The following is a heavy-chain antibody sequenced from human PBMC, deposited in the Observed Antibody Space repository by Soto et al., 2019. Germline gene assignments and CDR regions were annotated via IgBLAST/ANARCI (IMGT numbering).Heavy chain of an antibody. CDR2: VSPRRDER. J-gene: IGHJ5*02. CDR3: ARGSGSSWFDP. CDR1: GYIFREYN. Sequence: QAQLLQSGAEGKKPGASVKVSCKASGYIFREYNIHWVRQAPGQGLEWMGYVSPRRDERKYGQRFQGRVAMTLDTSISTAYMELGDLIFDDTAVYYCARGSGSSWFDPWGQGSLVTVSS. V-gene: IGHV1-2*02. D-gene: IGHD1-1*01.